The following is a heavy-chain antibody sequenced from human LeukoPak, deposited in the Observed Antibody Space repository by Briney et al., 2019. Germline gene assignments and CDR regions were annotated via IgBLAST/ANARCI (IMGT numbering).Heavy chain of an antibody. D-gene: IGHD6-19*01. Sequence: GGSLRLSCAASGFTFSSYEMNWVRQAPGKGLEWVSYISSSGSTIYYADSVKGRFTISRDNAKNSLYLQMNSLRAEDTAVYYCAPQGPGSGWYAYFDYWGQGTLVTVSS. CDR1: GFTFSSYE. J-gene: IGHJ4*02. CDR3: APQGPGSGWYAYFDY. CDR2: ISSSGSTI. V-gene: IGHV3-48*03.